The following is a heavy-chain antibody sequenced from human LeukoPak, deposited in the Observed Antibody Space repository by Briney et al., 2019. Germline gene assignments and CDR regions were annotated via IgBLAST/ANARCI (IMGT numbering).Heavy chain of an antibody. CDR3: AKDRCSSTSCYYDAFDF. CDR1: GFTFSSYG. V-gene: IGHV3-30*02. Sequence: GGSLRLSCAASGFTFSSYGMHWVRQAPGKGLEWVAFIRYDGSNKYYADSVKGRFTISRDNSKNTLYLQMNSLRAEDTAVYYCAKDRCSSTSCYYDAFDFWGQGTMVTVCS. D-gene: IGHD2-2*01. J-gene: IGHJ3*01. CDR2: IRYDGSNK.